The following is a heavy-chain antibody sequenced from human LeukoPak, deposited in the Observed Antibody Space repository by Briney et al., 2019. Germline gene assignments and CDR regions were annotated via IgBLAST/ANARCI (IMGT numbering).Heavy chain of an antibody. CDR2: IKQDGSEK. Sequence: GGSLRLSCAASGFTFSSYWMSWVRQAPGKGLEWVANIKQDGSEKYYVDSVKGRFTISRDNAKNSLYLQMNSLRADDTAVYYCARFGSGKYYDFWSGYPELDYWGQGTLVTVSS. CDR3: ARFGSGKYYDFWSGYPELDY. D-gene: IGHD3-3*01. V-gene: IGHV3-7*03. J-gene: IGHJ4*02. CDR1: GFTFSSYW.